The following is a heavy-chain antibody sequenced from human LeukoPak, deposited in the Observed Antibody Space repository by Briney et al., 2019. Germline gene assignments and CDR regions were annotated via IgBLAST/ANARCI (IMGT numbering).Heavy chain of an antibody. CDR2: IYPGDSDT. V-gene: IGHV5-51*01. J-gene: IGHJ4*02. Sequence: GESLKISCKGSGYSFTSYWIGWVRQMPGKGLEWMGIIYPGDSDTRYSPSFQGRVTISADKSISTAYLQWSSLKASDTAMYYCARHSRYDFWSGYYGGVDYWGQGTLVTVSS. CDR3: ARHSRYDFWSGYYGGVDY. D-gene: IGHD3-3*01. CDR1: GYSFTSYW.